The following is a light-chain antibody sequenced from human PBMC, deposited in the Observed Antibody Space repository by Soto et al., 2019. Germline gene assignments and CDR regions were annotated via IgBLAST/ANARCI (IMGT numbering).Light chain of an antibody. CDR2: EDN. Sequence: NFMLTQPHSVSESPGKTVTISCTRSSGSIASNYVQWYQQRPGSAPTTVIYEDNQRPSGVPDRFSGSIDSSSNSASLTISGLKTEDEADYYCQSYDSSNGGVFGGETKVTVL. CDR1: SGSIASNY. J-gene: IGLJ2*01. CDR3: QSYDSSNGGV. V-gene: IGLV6-57*03.